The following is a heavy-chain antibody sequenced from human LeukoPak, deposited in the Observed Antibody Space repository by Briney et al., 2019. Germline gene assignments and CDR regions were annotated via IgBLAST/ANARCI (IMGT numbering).Heavy chain of an antibody. D-gene: IGHD5-18*01. Sequence: ASVKVSCKASGYTFTGYYMHWVRQAPGQGLEWMGWINPNGGGTNYAQKFQGRVTMTRDTSISTAYLQWSSLKASDTAMYYCARRRDERGYKDIFDIWGQGTMVTVSS. CDR3: ARRRDERGYKDIFDI. V-gene: IGHV1-2*02. J-gene: IGHJ3*02. CDR1: GYTFTGYY. CDR2: INPNGGGT.